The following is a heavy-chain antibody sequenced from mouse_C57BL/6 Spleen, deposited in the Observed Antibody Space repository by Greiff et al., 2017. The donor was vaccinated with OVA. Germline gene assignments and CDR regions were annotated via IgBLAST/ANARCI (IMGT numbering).Heavy chain of an antibody. D-gene: IGHD1-1*02. Sequence: QVQLQQSGAELVRPGASVTLSCKASGYTFTDYEMHWVKQTPVHGLEWIGAIDPETGGTAYNQKFKGKAILTADKSSSTAYMERRSLTSEDAAVYYCTRVGDDYGNYLDYWGQGTTLTVSS. CDR2: IDPETGGT. CDR3: TRVGDDYGNYLDY. V-gene: IGHV1-15*01. CDR1: GYTFTDYE. J-gene: IGHJ2*01.